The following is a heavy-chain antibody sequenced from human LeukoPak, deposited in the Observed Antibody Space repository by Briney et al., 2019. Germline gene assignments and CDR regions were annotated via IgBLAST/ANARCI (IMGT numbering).Heavy chain of an antibody. CDR1: GYTFTSYG. Sequence: ASVKVSCKASGYTFTSYGITWARQAPGQGLEWMGWINPNSGGTNYAQKFQGWVTMTRDTSISTAYMELSRLRSDDTAVYYCARSRVGATEGDNWFDPWGQGTLVTVSS. CDR2: INPNSGGT. CDR3: ARSRVGATEGDNWFDP. V-gene: IGHV1-2*04. D-gene: IGHD1-26*01. J-gene: IGHJ5*02.